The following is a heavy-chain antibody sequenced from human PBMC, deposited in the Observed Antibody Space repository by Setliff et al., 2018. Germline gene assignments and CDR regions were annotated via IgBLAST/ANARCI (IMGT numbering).Heavy chain of an antibody. CDR3: ARGIIAYASWAPNKHAYYYYMDV. J-gene: IGHJ6*03. CDR2: INPSGEST. Sequence: ASVKVSCKASGYTLSSYYMHWVRQAPGQGLEWMGLINPSGESTVYAEKFQGRVSMTRDTSTSTVYMDLESLKSGDTAIYYCARGIIAYASWAPNKHAYYYYMDVWGNRTTVTVSS. D-gene: IGHD2-2*01. CDR1: GYTLSSYY. V-gene: IGHV1-46*01.